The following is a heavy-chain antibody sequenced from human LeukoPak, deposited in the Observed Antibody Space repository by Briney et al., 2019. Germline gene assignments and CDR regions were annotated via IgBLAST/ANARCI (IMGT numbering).Heavy chain of an antibody. V-gene: IGHV4-34*01. CDR3: ARGWYCSGGSCYSSMDV. CDR1: GGSFSGYY. Sequence: PSETLSLTCAVYGGSFSGYYWSWIRQPPGEGLEWIGEINHSGSTNYNPSLKSRVTISVDTSKNQFSLKLSSVTAADTAVYYCARGWYCSGGSCYSSMDVWGKGTTVTVSS. CDR2: INHSGST. D-gene: IGHD2-15*01. J-gene: IGHJ6*03.